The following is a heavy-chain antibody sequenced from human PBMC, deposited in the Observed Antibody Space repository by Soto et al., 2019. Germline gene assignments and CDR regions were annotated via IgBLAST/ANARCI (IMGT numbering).Heavy chain of an antibody. CDR2: IIPILGIA. CDR1: GGTFSSDT. CDR3: ARDLGYCSSTSCYSGNWFDP. J-gene: IGHJ5*02. V-gene: IGHV1-69*08. D-gene: IGHD2-2*01. Sequence: QVQLVQSGAEVKKPGSSVKVSCKASGGTFSSDTISWVRQALGQGLEWMGRIIPILGIANYAQKFQGRVTITADKSTSTAYMELSSLRSEDTAVYYCARDLGYCSSTSCYSGNWFDPWGQGTLVTVSS.